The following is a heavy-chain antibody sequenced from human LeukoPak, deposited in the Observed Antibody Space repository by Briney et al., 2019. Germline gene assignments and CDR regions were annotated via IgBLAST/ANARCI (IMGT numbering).Heavy chain of an antibody. D-gene: IGHD1-26*01. V-gene: IGHV1-2*02. Sequence: AASVKVSCKASGFTFTGYHLHWVRQAPGQGLEWMGWISPNSGGTNYAQKFQGRVTMTRDTSISTAYMELSRLRSDDTAVYYCARSDGGELLWIFDYWGQGTLVIVSS. CDR3: ARSDGGELLWIFDY. CDR1: GFTFTGYH. J-gene: IGHJ4*02. CDR2: ISPNSGGT.